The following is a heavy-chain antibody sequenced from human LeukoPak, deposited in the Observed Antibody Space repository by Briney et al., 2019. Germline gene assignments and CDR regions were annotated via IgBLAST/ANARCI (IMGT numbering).Heavy chain of an antibody. CDR2: INPSSGGT. J-gene: IGHJ4*02. CDR1: GYTFTGYY. CDR3: ARGYGDYSDY. D-gene: IGHD4-17*01. Sequence: ASVKVSCKASGYTFTGYYMHWVRQAPGQGLEWMGWINPSSGGTNYAQKFQGRVTMTRDTSISTAYMELSRLRSDDTAVYYCARGYGDYSDYWGQGTLVTVSS. V-gene: IGHV1-2*02.